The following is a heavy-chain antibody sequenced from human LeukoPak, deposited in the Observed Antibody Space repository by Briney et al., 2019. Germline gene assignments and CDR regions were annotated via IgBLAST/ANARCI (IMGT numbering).Heavy chain of an antibody. D-gene: IGHD3-16*01. CDR3: ARGGGLDV. V-gene: IGHV3-7*03. CDR2: INHNGNVN. Sequence: GGSLRLSCEASGSTFSRFWMSWVRQAPGKGLEWVASINHNGNVNYYVDSVKGRFTISRDNAKNSLYLQMSNLRAEDTAVYFCARGGGLDVWGQGATVTVSS. J-gene: IGHJ6*02. CDR1: GSTFSRFW.